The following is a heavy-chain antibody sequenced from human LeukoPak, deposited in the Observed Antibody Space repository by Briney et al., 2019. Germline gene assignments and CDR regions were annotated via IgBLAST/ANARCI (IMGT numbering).Heavy chain of an antibody. CDR3: ARHYYYRADAFDI. J-gene: IGHJ3*02. CDR2: IYYSGST. CDR1: GGSISSSSYY. D-gene: IGHD3-22*01. Sequence: SETLSLTCTVSGGSISSSSYYWGWIRQPPGKGLEWIGSIYYSGSTYYNPSLKSRVTISVDTSKNQFSLKLSSVTAADTAVYYCARHYYYRADAFDIWGQGTMVTVSS. V-gene: IGHV4-39*01.